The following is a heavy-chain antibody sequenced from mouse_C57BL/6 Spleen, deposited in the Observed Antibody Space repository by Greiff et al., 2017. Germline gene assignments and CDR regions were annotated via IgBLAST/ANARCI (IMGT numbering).Heavy chain of an antibody. Sequence: VQLQQPGAELVKPGASVKLSCKASGYTFTSYWMHWVKQRPGQGLEWIGMIHPNSGSTNYNEKFKSKATLTADKASSTAYMQLSSLTSEDSAVYYCAGYDYVDYWGQGTTLTVSS. CDR1: GYTFTSYW. V-gene: IGHV1-64*01. D-gene: IGHD2-3*01. CDR3: AGYDYVDY. CDR2: IHPNSGST. J-gene: IGHJ2*01.